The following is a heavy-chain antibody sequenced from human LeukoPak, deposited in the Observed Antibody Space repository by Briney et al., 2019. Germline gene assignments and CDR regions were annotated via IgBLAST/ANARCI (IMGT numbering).Heavy chain of an antibody. J-gene: IGHJ3*02. D-gene: IGHD2-2*01. V-gene: IGHV1-18*01. CDR1: GYTFTSYG. CDR2: ISAYNGNT. CDR3: ARLVVPAAIPNDAFDI. Sequence: GASVKVSCKASGYTFTSYGISWVRQALGQGLEWMGWISAYNGNTNYAQKLQGRVTMTTDTSTSTAYMELRSLRSDDTAVYYCARLVVPAAIPNDAFDIWGQGTMVTVSS.